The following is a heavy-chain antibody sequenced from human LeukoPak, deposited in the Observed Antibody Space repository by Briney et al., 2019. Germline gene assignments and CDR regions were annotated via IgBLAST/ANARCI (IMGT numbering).Heavy chain of an antibody. D-gene: IGHD2-15*01. J-gene: IGHJ6*04. Sequence: PSETLSLTCTVSGGSISSYFWTWIRQPPGKGLEWIGNIYYGGSTRYNPSLKSRVSISVDTSKNQFSLKLTSVTAADTAVYYCARFCSGGSCPDVWGKGTTVSVSS. CDR3: ARFCSGGSCPDV. CDR2: IYYGGST. V-gene: IGHV4-59*01. CDR1: GGSISSYF.